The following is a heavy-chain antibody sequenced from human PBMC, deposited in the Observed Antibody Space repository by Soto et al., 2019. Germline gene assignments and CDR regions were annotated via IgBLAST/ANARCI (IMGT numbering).Heavy chain of an antibody. CDR2: IYYSGST. CDR1: GGSISSYY. D-gene: IGHD1-26*01. Sequence: QVQLQESGPGLVKPSETLSLTCTVSGGSISSYYWSWIRQPPGKGLEWIGYIYYSGSTNYNPSLKSRVTISVDTSKNQFSLKLSSVTAADTAVYYCAYSRGSPYLVGMDVWGQGTTVTVSS. CDR3: AYSRGSPYLVGMDV. V-gene: IGHV4-59*01. J-gene: IGHJ6*02.